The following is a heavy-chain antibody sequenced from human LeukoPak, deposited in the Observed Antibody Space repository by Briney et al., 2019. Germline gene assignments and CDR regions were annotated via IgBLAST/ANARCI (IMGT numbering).Heavy chain of an antibody. CDR1: GGTFSSYA. CDR3: ASRSGSYSHYYYYYMDV. Sequence: ASVKVSCKASGGTFSSYAISWVRQAPGQGLAWMGGIIPIFGTANYAQKFQGRVTITTDESTSTAYMELSSLRSEDTAVYYCASRSGSYSHYYYYYMDVWGKGTTVTVSS. J-gene: IGHJ6*03. D-gene: IGHD3-10*01. CDR2: IIPIFGTA. V-gene: IGHV1-69*05.